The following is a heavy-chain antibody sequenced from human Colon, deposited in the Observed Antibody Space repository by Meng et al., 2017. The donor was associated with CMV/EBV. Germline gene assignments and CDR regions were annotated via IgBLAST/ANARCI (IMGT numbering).Heavy chain of an antibody. D-gene: IGHD3-3*01. CDR3: ARELGPFLEWLLFH. Sequence: ASGYTFTGYYMHWVRQAPGQGLEWMGWINPNSGGTNYAQKFQGRVTMTRDTSISTAYMELSRLRSDDTAVYYCARELGPFLEWLLFHWGQGTLVTVSS. J-gene: IGHJ4*02. CDR1: GYTFTGYY. V-gene: IGHV1-2*02. CDR2: INPNSGGT.